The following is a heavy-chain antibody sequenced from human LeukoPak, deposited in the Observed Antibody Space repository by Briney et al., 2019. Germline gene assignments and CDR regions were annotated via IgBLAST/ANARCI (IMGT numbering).Heavy chain of an antibody. CDR1: GFTFSSYA. CDR3: ATVRGCGGDCFYSDY. V-gene: IGHV3-30*04. D-gene: IGHD2-21*02. J-gene: IGHJ4*02. Sequence: TGGSLRLSCAASGFTFSSYAMHWVRQAPGKGLEWVAIIYYDGSIKYYTDSVKGRFTISRDNSKNTLYLQMNSLRAEDTAVYYCATVRGCGGDCFYSDYWGQGTLVTVSS. CDR2: IYYDGSIK.